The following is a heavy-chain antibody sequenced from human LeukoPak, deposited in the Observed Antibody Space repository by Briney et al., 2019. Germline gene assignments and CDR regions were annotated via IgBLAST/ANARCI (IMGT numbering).Heavy chain of an antibody. V-gene: IGHV1-69*05. J-gene: IGHJ4*02. CDR2: IIPIFGTA. D-gene: IGHD6-13*01. Sequence: ASVRVSCKASGGTFSSYAMSWVRQAPGQGLEWMGGIIPIFGTANYAQKFQGRVTITTDESTSTAYMELSSLRSEDTAVYYCAASVDGSSWYGDYWGQGTLVTVSS. CDR1: GGTFSSYA. CDR3: AASVDGSSWYGDY.